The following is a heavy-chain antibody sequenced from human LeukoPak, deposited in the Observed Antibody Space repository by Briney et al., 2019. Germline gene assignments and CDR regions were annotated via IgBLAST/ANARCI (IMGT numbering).Heavy chain of an antibody. CDR1: GYTFSSYA. CDR3: AKALPHFTFAFDI. J-gene: IGHJ3*02. CDR2: ISGSGGST. D-gene: IGHD3-16*01. V-gene: IGHV3-23*01. Sequence: PGGSLRLSCAASGYTFSSYAMGWVRQAPGKGLEWVSSISGSGGSTYYADSVKGRFTISRDNSKNTLYLQMNSLRAEDTAIYYCAKALPHFTFAFDIWGQGTMVTVSS.